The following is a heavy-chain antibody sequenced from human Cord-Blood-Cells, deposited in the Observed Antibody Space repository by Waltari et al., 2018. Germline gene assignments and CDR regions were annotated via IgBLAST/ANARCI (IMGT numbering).Heavy chain of an antibody. Sequence: QLQLQESGPGLVKPSETLSLTCPVSGGSISRSSYYWGWIRPPPGKGLEWIGSIYYSGSTYYNPSLKSRVTISVDTSKNQFSLKLSSVTAADTAVYYCARGDEFSEQYGGFDYWGQGTLVTVSS. CDR1: GGSISRSSYY. D-gene: IGHD2-15*01. J-gene: IGHJ4*02. V-gene: IGHV4-39*07. CDR2: IYYSGST. CDR3: ARGDEFSEQYGGFDY.